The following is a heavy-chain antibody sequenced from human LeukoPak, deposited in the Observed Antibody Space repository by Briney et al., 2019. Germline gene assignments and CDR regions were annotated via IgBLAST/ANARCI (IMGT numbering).Heavy chain of an antibody. CDR2: IKQDGSEK. D-gene: IGHD1-26*01. J-gene: IGHJ4*02. Sequence: GGSLRLSCAASGFTFSSYWMSWVRQAPGKGLEWVANIKQDGSEKYYVDSVKGRFTISRDNAKNSLYLQMNSLKTEDTAVYYCTTVGATTNYWGQGTLVTVSS. V-gene: IGHV3-7*03. CDR1: GFTFSSYW. CDR3: TTVGATTNY.